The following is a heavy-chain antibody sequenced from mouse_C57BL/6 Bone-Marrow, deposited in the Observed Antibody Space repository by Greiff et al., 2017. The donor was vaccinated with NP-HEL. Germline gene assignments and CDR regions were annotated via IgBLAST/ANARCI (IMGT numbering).Heavy chain of an antibody. Sequence: VQLQESGPSLVAPSQSLSITCTVSGFSLTSYGVDWVRQSPGKGLEWLGVIWGVGSTNYNSALKSRLSISKDNSKSQVFLKMNSLQTDDTAMYYCRSSSWFAYWGQGTRVTVSA. CDR1: GFSLTSYG. CDR3: RSSSWFAY. J-gene: IGHJ3*01. CDR2: IWGVGST. V-gene: IGHV2-6*01. D-gene: IGHD1-1*01.